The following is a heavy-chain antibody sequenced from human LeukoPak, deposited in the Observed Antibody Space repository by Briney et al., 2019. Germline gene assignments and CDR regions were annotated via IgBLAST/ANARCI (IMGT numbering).Heavy chain of an antibody. J-gene: IGHJ4*02. CDR1: GYTFTSYG. CDR3: ARDDGRYCSGGSCYSGDY. D-gene: IGHD2-15*01. CDR2: ISAYNGNT. V-gene: IGHV1-18*01. Sequence: ASVKVSCKASGYTFTSYGISWVRQAPGQGLEWMGWISAYNGNTNYAQKLRGRVTMTTDTSTSTAYMELRSLRSDDTAVYCCARDDGRYCSGGSCYSGDYWGQGTLVTVSS.